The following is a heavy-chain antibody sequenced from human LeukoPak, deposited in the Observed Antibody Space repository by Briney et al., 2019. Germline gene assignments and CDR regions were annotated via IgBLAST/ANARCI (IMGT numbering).Heavy chain of an antibody. Sequence: PGGSLRLSCAASEFTFASYWMSWVRQPPGKGLERVANIKQDGSQKYYVDSLKGRFTISRDNAKNSLYLQMNNLRAEDTAIYYCTRVFYYGSRYYYMDVWGKGTTVTISS. D-gene: IGHD3-10*01. CDR3: TRVFYYGSRYYYMDV. CDR2: IKQDGSQK. J-gene: IGHJ6*03. CDR1: EFTFASYW. V-gene: IGHV3-7*01.